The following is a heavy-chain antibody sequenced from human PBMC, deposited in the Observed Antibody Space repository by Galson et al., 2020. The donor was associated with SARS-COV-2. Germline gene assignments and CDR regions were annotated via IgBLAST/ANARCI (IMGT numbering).Heavy chain of an antibody. J-gene: IGHJ4*02. CDR2: IVVGRGKT. Sequence: SVTVSCKTSGFSFTASAVQWVRQARGQRLEWVGWIVVGRGKTNYAQRFQERVTITRDMSTSTAYMELSSLRSEDTAVYYCAAFVANNPAYWGQGTLVTVSS. D-gene: IGHD5-12*01. CDR1: GFSFTASA. V-gene: IGHV1-58*01. CDR3: AAFVANNPAY.